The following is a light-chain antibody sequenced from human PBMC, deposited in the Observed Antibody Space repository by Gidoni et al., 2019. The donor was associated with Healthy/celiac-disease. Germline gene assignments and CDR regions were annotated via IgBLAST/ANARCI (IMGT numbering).Light chain of an antibody. CDR2: AAS. J-gene: IGKJ4*01. Sequence: IQMTPSPSSLSASVGDRVTITCRASQSISSYLKWYQQKPGKAPKLLIYAASSWESGVPARFSGSGSGTEFTLTISSLQPEDCAAYYCQQSYSTPPTFGGGTKVEIK. CDR1: QSISSY. CDR3: QQSYSTPPT. V-gene: IGKV1-39*01.